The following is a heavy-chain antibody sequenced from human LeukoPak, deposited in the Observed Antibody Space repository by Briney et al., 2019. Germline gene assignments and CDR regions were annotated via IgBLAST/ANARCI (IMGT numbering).Heavy chain of an antibody. J-gene: IGHJ6*02. Sequence: PGGSLRLSCAASGFTFSDYYMTWIRQAPGKGLEWVSYISSSASTIYYADSVKGRFTISRDNAKNSLYLQMNSLRAEDTAVYYCAKSGVWADSSGYLRAEDCYYYGMDVWGQGTTVTVSS. CDR2: ISSSASTI. CDR3: AKSGVWADSSGYLRAEDCYYYGMDV. D-gene: IGHD3-22*01. CDR1: GFTFSDYY. V-gene: IGHV3-11*01.